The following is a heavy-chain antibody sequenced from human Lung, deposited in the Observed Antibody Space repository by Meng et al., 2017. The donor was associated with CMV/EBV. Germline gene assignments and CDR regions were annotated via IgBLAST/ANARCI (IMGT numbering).Heavy chain of an antibody. V-gene: IGHV3-9*03. CDR2: ISWNSGSI. Sequence: GGSLRLSCAASGFTFDDYAMHWVRQAPGKGLEWVSGISWNSGSIGYADSVKGRFTISRDNAKNSLYLQMNSLRAEDMALYYCAKRLYGGNSGGFDYWGQGTLVTVSS. D-gene: IGHD4-23*01. CDR3: AKRLYGGNSGGFDY. CDR1: GFTFDDYA. J-gene: IGHJ4*02.